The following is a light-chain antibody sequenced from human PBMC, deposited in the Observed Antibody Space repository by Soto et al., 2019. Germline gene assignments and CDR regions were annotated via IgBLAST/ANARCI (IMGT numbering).Light chain of an antibody. Sequence: EIVMTQSPATLSVSPGERATLSCRTSQSVSSKLAWYQQNHGQAPRLLIYDASTRATGIPARFSGSGSGTEFTLTISSLQSEDFAVYYCQQYNNWPPRYTFGQGTKLEIK. V-gene: IGKV3-15*01. CDR1: QSVSSK. CDR3: QQYNNWPPRYT. J-gene: IGKJ2*01. CDR2: DAS.